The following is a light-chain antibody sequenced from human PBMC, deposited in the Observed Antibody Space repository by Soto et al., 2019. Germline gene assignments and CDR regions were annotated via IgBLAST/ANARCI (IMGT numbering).Light chain of an antibody. CDR2: GAS. J-gene: IGKJ4*01. CDR3: QQYKSWPLT. Sequence: EIVMTQSPTTLSVSPGERATLSCRASQSVRSDLAWYQQKPGQAPRLLIYGASTRATGVPVRFSGSGSGTEFTLTISSLQSEDAVVYYCQQYKSWPLTFGGGTKVEIK. CDR1: QSVRSD. V-gene: IGKV3-15*01.